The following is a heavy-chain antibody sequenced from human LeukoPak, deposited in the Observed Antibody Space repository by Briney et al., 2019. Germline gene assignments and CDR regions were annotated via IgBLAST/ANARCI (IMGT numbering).Heavy chain of an antibody. CDR3: AGDEYSSGWRRVDY. CDR1: GFTFSDSY. Sequence: GGSLRLSCAASGFTFSDSYMSWIRQAPGKGLEWVSYISSSGSTIYYTDSVKGRFTISRDNSKNTLYLQMNSLRAEDTAVYYCAGDEYSSGWRRVDYWGQGTLVTVSS. J-gene: IGHJ4*02. D-gene: IGHD6-19*01. V-gene: IGHV3-11*01. CDR2: ISSSGSTI.